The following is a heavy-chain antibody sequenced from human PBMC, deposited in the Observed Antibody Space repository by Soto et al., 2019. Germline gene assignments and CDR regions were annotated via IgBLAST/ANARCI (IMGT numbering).Heavy chain of an antibody. CDR1: GFTFSSDG. D-gene: IGHD3-22*01. J-gene: IGHJ4*02. V-gene: IGHV3-33*01. Sequence: GGSLRLSCAESGFTFSSDGMHWVRQAPGKGLEWVAIIWYDGSNKYYADSVKGRFTISRDNSKNTLYLQMNSLRAEDTAVYYCARDYDSSGYPRYYFDYWGQGTLVTVSS. CDR2: IWYDGSNK. CDR3: ARDYDSSGYPRYYFDY.